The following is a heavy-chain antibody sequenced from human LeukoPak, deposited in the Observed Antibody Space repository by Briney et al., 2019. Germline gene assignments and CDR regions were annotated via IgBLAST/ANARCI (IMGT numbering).Heavy chain of an antibody. Sequence: SETLSLTCTVSGASISSSSSYWGWIRQPPGKGLEWLGNIYSRGSTYYNPSLKSRVTISVDTSKNQFSLKLSSVTAADTAVYYCARNRYYYGSGNYRVPNWFDPWGQGTLVTVSS. V-gene: IGHV4-39*01. D-gene: IGHD3-10*01. CDR3: ARNRYYYGSGNYRVPNWFDP. J-gene: IGHJ5*02. CDR2: IYSRGST. CDR1: GASISSSSSY.